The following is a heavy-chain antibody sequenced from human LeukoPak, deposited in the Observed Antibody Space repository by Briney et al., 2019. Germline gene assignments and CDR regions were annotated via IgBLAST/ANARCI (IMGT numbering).Heavy chain of an antibody. V-gene: IGHV3-30*18. D-gene: IGHD5-12*01. Sequence: GRSLRLSCAASGFTFSSYGMHWVRQAPGKGLEWVAVISYDGSNKYYADSVKGRFTISRDNSKNTLYLQMNSLRAEDTAVYYCAKESYATIDYWGQRTLVTVSS. CDR2: ISYDGSNK. CDR3: AKESYATIDY. J-gene: IGHJ4*02. CDR1: GFTFSSYG.